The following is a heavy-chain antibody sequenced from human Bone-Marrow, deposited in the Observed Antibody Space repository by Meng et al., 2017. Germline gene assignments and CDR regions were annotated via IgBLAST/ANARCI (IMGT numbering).Heavy chain of an antibody. CDR3: ARAPGSYAFDI. CDR2: ISYDGSNK. CDR1: GFTFSSYA. J-gene: IGHJ3*02. D-gene: IGHD6-25*01. V-gene: IGHV3-30*04. Sequence: GESLKISCAASGFTFSSYAMHWVRQAPGKGLEWVAVISYDGSNKYYADSVKGRFTISRDNSKNTLYLQMNSLRAKDTAVYYCARAPGSYAFDIWGQGTMVTVSS.